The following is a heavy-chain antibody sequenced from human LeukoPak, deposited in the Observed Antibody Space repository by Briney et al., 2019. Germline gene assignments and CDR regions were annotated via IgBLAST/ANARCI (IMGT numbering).Heavy chain of an antibody. V-gene: IGHV4-39*01. J-gene: IGHJ4*02. CDR2: IFYSGST. CDR1: GGSIISSSYL. CDR3: ARLYERILYDYEISGPTD. D-gene: IGHD3-22*01. Sequence: SETLSLTCTVPGGSIISSSYLWGWIRQPPGKGPEWIGNIFYSGSTYYNPSLKSRVTISVDTSKNQFSLNLRSVTAADTAVYFCARLYERILYDYEISGPTDWGQGTLVTVSS.